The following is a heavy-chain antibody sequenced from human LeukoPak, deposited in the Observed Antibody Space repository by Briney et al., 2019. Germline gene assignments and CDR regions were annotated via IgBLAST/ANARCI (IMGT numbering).Heavy chain of an antibody. CDR2: IYHSGST. Sequence: PSETLSLTCTVSGYSISSGYYWGWIRRPPGKGLEWIGSIYHSGSTYYNPSLKSRVTISVDTSKNQFSLKLSSVTAADTAVYYCARDGDEGRYFEAWGQGTLVTVSS. V-gene: IGHV4-38-2*02. CDR3: ARDGDEGRYFEA. CDR1: GYSISSGYY. J-gene: IGHJ5*02. D-gene: IGHD3-9*01.